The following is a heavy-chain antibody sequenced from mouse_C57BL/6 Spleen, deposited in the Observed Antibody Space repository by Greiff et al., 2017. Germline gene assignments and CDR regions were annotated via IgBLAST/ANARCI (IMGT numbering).Heavy chain of an antibody. CDR2: IYWDDDK. J-gene: IGHJ4*01. D-gene: IGHD1-1*01. V-gene: IGHV8-12*01. CDR1: GFSLSTSGMG. CDR3: ARIPTYYYGSSYAMDY. Sequence: QVTLKECGPGILQSSQTLSLTCSFSGFSLSTSGMGVSWIRQPSGKGLEWLAHIYWDDDKRYNPSLKSRLTISKDTSRNQVFLKITSVDTADTATYYCARIPTYYYGSSYAMDYWGQGTSVTVSS.